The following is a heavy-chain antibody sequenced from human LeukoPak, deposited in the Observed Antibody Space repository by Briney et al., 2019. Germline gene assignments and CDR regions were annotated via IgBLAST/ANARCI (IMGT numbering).Heavy chain of an antibody. D-gene: IGHD2-15*01. J-gene: IGHJ6*02. CDR2: ISYDGSNK. Sequence: GGSLRLSCAASGFTFSSYGMHWVRQAPGEGLEWVAVISYDGSNKYYADSVKGRFTISRDNSKNTLYLQMNSLRAEDTAVYYCAKTDIVVVVAATGMDVWGQGTTVTVSS. CDR3: AKTDIVVVVAATGMDV. CDR1: GFTFSSYG. V-gene: IGHV3-30*18.